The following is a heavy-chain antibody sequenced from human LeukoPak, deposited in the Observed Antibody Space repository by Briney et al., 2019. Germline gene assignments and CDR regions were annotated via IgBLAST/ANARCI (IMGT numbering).Heavy chain of an antibody. CDR2: ISYDGSNK. D-gene: IGHD3-10*01. CDR3: AKDAPPYGSGSYADY. V-gene: IGHV3-30*18. J-gene: IGHJ4*02. Sequence: GGSLRLSCAASGFTFGTYDMHWVRQAPGKGLEWVAVISYDGSNKYYADSVKGRFTISRDNSKNTLYLQMNSLRAEDTAVYYCAKDAPPYGSGSYADYWGQGTLVTVSS. CDR1: GFTFGTYD.